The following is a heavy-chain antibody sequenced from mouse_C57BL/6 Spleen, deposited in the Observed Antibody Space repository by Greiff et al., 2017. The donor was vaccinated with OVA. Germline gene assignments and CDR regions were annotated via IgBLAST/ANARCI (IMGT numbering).Heavy chain of an antibody. V-gene: IGHV1-59*01. CDR3: ARRRYDYDVFAY. CDR2: IDPSDSYT. J-gene: IGHJ3*01. CDR1: GYTFPRYW. Sequence: QVQLQQPGAELVRPGTSVQLSCKASGYTFPRYWLHWVTQRPGQGLSWIGVIDPSDSYTNYNQKFKGKATLTVDTSSSTAYMQLSSLTSEDSAVYYCARRRYDYDVFAYWGQGTLVTVSA. D-gene: IGHD2-4*01.